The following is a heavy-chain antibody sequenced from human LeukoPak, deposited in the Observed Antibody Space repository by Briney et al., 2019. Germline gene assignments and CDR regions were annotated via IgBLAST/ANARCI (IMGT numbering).Heavy chain of an antibody. CDR2: IYYSGST. J-gene: IGHJ4*02. CDR1: GGSISSYY. V-gene: IGHV4-59*08. D-gene: IGHD3-22*01. CDR3: ARGGSGEYYDSSGLDY. Sequence: SETLSLTCTVSGGSISSYYWSWIRQPPGKGLEWIGYIYYSGSTYYNPSLKSRVTISVDTSKNQFSLKLSSVTAADTAVYYCARGGSGEYYDSSGLDYWGQGTLVTVSS.